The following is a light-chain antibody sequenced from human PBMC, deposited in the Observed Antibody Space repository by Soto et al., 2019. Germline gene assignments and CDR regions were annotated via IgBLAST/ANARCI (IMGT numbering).Light chain of an antibody. J-gene: IGKJ4*01. Sequence: DIQMTQSPSSVSASVGDRVTITCRASQAISSWLAWYQQKPGRAPQLLIYSASSLQNGAPSRFTGSGSGTDFTLTITSLQPDDTAMYYCQQARSFPLTFGGGTKVEIK. V-gene: IGKV1-12*01. CDR1: QAISSW. CDR2: SAS. CDR3: QQARSFPLT.